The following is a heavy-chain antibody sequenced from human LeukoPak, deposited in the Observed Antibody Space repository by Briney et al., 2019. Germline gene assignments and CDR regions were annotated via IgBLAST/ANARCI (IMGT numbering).Heavy chain of an antibody. CDR2: IYYSGST. D-gene: IGHD4-17*01. V-gene: IGHV4-39*01. CDR1: GGSISSSSYY. Sequence: SETLSLTCTVSGGSISSSSYYWGWIRQPPGKGLEWIGSIYYSGSTYYNPSHKSRVTISVDTSKNQFSLKLSSVTAADTAVYYCASRALTSTGSFDCWGQGTLVTVSS. J-gene: IGHJ4*02. CDR3: ASRALTSTGSFDC.